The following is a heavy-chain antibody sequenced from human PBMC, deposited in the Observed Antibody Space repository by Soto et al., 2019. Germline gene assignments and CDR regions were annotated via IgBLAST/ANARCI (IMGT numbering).Heavy chain of an antibody. CDR3: ARAIVATSTLDY. V-gene: IGHV4-31*03. CDR2: IYYSGST. D-gene: IGHD5-12*01. Sequence: SETLSLTCTVSGGSISSGGYYWSWIRQHPGKGLEWIGYIYYSGSTYYNPSLKSRVTISVDTSKNQFSLKLSSVTAADTAVYYCARAIVATSTLDYWGQGTLVTVS. J-gene: IGHJ4*02. CDR1: GGSISSGGYY.